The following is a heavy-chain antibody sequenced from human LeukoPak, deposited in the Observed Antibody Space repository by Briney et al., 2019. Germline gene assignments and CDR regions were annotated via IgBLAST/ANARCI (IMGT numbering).Heavy chain of an antibody. Sequence: KPSETLSLTCTVSGGSISSYYWSWIRQPPGKGLEWIGYIYYSGSTNYNPSLKSRVTISVDTSKNQFSLKLSSVTAADTAVYYCARHTSGYVEYFDYWGQGTLVTVSS. CDR2: IYYSGST. CDR1: GGSISSYY. J-gene: IGHJ4*02. CDR3: ARHTSGYVEYFDY. D-gene: IGHD3-16*01. V-gene: IGHV4-59*01.